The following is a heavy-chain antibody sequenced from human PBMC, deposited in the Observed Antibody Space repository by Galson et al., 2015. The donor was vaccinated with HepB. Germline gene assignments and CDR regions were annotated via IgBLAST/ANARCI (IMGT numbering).Heavy chain of an antibody. Sequence: SLRLSCAASGFTFSSYWMHWVRQAPGKGLVWVSRINSDGSSTSYADSVKGRFTISRDNAKNTLYLQMNSLRAEDTAVYYCARDGGVYGDYSHFDYWGQGTLVTVSS. V-gene: IGHV3-74*01. CDR2: INSDGSST. CDR3: ARDGGVYGDYSHFDY. D-gene: IGHD4-17*01. CDR1: GFTFSSYW. J-gene: IGHJ4*02.